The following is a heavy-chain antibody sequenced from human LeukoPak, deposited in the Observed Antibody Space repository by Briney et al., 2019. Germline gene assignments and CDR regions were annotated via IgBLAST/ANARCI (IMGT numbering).Heavy chain of an antibody. Sequence: GGSLRLSCAASGFTFSSYAMSWVRQVSGKGLEWVSAISGSGGSTYYADSVKGRFTISRDNSKNTPYLQMKSLRAEDTAVYYCAKEIYGDSTGGRFQHWGQGTLVTVSS. CDR3: AKEIYGDSTGGRFQH. D-gene: IGHD4-17*01. V-gene: IGHV3-23*01. CDR2: ISGSGGST. CDR1: GFTFSSYA. J-gene: IGHJ1*01.